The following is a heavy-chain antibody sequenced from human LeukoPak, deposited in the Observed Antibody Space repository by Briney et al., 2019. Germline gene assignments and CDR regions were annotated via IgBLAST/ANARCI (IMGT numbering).Heavy chain of an antibody. J-gene: IGHJ4*02. CDR2: TYYRSKWYN. CDR3: AGDWGRAARPPDYFDY. Sequence: SQTLSLTCAISGDSVSSNSAAWNWIRQSPSRGLEWLGRTYYRSKWYNDYAVSVKSRITINPGTSKNQFSLQLHSVTPEDTAVYYCAGDWGRAARPPDYFDYWGQGTLVTVSS. CDR1: GDSVSSNSAA. D-gene: IGHD6-6*01. V-gene: IGHV6-1*01.